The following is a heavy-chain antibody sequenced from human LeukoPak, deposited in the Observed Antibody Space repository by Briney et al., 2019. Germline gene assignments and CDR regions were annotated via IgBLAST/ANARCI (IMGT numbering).Heavy chain of an antibody. CDR1: GGSISSYY. CDR3: ARGGSSWPYYFDY. D-gene: IGHD6-13*01. J-gene: IGHJ4*02. Sequence: KPSETLSLTCTVSGGSISSYYWSWIRQPPGKGLEWIGYIYYSGSTNYNPSLKSRVTISVDTSKNQFSLKLSSVTAADTAAYYCARGGSSWPYYFDYWGQGTLVTVSS. V-gene: IGHV4-59*01. CDR2: IYYSGST.